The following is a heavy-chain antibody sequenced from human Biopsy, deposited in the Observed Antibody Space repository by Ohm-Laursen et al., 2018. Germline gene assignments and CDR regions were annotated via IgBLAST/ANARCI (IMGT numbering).Heavy chain of an antibody. CDR1: TISITNFGDQ. CDR2: VSYWGTT. D-gene: IGHD3-22*01. V-gene: IGHV4-39*01. J-gene: IGHJ4*02. Sequence: SDTLSLTCSVSTISITNFGDQWDWIRQAPGKGLEWIGTVSYWGTTHYNPSLTSRVTISMDRSQSQFSMRLSSVAAADTAVYYCARRHNDGSGYHYFDYWGQGIRVSVSS. CDR3: ARRHNDGSGYHYFDY.